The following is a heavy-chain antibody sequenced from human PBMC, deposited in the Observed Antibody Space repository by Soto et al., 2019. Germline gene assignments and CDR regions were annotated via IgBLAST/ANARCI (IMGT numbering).Heavy chain of an antibody. J-gene: IGHJ4*02. Sequence: GGSLRLSCAASGFTFSSYAMSWVRQAPGKGLEWVSAISGSGGSTYYADSVKGRFTISRDNSKNTLYLQMNSLRAEDTAVYYCAKRINERALSTVTTTTRPYYFDYWGQGTLVTVSS. CDR2: ISGSGGST. V-gene: IGHV3-23*01. CDR1: GFTFSSYA. CDR3: AKRINERALSTVTTTTRPYYFDY. D-gene: IGHD4-4*01.